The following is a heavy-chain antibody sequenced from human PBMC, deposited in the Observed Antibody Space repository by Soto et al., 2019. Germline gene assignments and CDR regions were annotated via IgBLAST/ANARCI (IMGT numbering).Heavy chain of an antibody. J-gene: IGHJ4*02. D-gene: IGHD2-15*01. CDR1: GYTFTDYS. V-gene: IGHV1-18*01. CDR2: IGTYSGRS. CDR3: ARRHGDPSSAAGFDY. Sequence: GASVKVSGKASGYTFTDYSISWVRQAPGQGLEWIGWIGTYSGRSDSAQKVRGRLTMTTDTSTTTAYMDLRSLRFDDTAVYYCARRHGDPSSAAGFDYWGQGTLVTVSS.